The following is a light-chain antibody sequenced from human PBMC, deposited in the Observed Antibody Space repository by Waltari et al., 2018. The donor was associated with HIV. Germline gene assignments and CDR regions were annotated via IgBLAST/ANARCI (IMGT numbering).Light chain of an antibody. CDR2: DVN. CDR1: SSDVGGFNY. J-gene: IGLJ1*01. V-gene: IGLV2-14*03. Sequence: QSALTQPASVSGSPGQSITISCTGTSSDVGGFNYVSWYQQHPGKAPNLMIYDVNNRPSGISNRFSGPKSGNTASLTISGLQAEDEADYYCSSYTSSNTLYVFGTGTKVTVL. CDR3: SSYTSSNTLYV.